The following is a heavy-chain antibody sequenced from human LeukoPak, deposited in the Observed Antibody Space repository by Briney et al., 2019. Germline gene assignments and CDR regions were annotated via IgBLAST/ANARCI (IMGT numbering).Heavy chain of an antibody. Sequence: GGSLRLSCGASGFTFSSYAMSWVRQAPGKGLEWVSTIDGGGRNTYYADSVKGRFTISRDDSKNTLYLQMNSLRAEDTAVYFCAEVEWLGGVGNWFDPWGQGTLVTVSS. CDR1: GFTFSSYA. V-gene: IGHV3-23*01. J-gene: IGHJ5*02. CDR2: IDGGGRNT. CDR3: AEVEWLGGVGNWFDP. D-gene: IGHD6-19*01.